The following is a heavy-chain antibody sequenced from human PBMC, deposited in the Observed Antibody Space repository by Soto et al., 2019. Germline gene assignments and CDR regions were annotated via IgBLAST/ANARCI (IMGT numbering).Heavy chain of an antibody. J-gene: IGHJ4*02. CDR1: GGTFTSFP. V-gene: IGHV1-69*01. Sequence: VQLVQSGAEVKKPGSSVKVSCKASGGTFTSFPFSWVRQAPGQGLEWMGGIIPIFETTNYAQKFRGRLKITADEATTTAYMELTSLTSEDTAVYFCARESGDYGRPYFDYWGQGTLVTVSS. D-gene: IGHD3-10*01. CDR2: IIPIFETT. CDR3: ARESGDYGRPYFDY.